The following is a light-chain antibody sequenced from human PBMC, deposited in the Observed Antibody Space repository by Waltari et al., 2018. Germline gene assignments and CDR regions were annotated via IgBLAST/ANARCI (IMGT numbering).Light chain of an antibody. V-gene: IGLV2-14*03. CDR3: SSYISSSTLEV. Sequence: QSALTQPASVSGSPGQSITISCTGTSNDAGGYNYVSWYQQHPVKAPTLMIFDVSNRPSGVSNRFSGSKSGNTASLTISGLQAEDEADYYCSSYISSSTLEVFGGGTRLTVL. CDR2: DVS. CDR1: SNDAGGYNY. J-gene: IGLJ3*02.